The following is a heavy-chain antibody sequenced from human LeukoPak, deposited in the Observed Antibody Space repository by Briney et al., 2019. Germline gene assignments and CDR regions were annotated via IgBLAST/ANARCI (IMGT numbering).Heavy chain of an antibody. Sequence: GGSLRLSCAASGFTFSSYGLSWVRQAPGKGLAWVSSISSSSSYIYYADSVKGRFTISRDNAKNSLYLQMNSLRAEDTAVYYCARDLTSSGWDPSDYWGQGTLVTVSS. J-gene: IGHJ4*02. CDR3: ARDLTSSGWDPSDY. V-gene: IGHV3-21*01. CDR2: ISSSSSYI. D-gene: IGHD6-19*01. CDR1: GFTFSSYG.